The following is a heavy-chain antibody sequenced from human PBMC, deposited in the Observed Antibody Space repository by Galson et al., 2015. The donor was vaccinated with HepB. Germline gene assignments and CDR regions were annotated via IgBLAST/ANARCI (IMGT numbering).Heavy chain of an antibody. Sequence: SLRLSCAASGFTFSDYYMSWIRQAPGKGLEWVSYISSSGSTIYYADSVKGRFTISRDNAKNSLYLQMNSLRAEDTAVYYCARGAEYCSSTSCYSPCDYWGQGTLVTVSS. D-gene: IGHD2-2*01. CDR3: ARGAEYCSSTSCYSPCDY. V-gene: IGHV3-11*01. CDR1: GFTFSDYY. CDR2: ISSSGSTI. J-gene: IGHJ4*02.